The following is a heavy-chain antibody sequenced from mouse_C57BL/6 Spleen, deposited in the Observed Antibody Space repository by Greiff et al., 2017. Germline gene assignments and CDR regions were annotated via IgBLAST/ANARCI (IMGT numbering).Heavy chain of an antibody. CDR1: GYTFTDYY. CDR3: AREGYGGYAMDY. D-gene: IGHD2-2*01. V-gene: IGHV1-76*01. J-gene: IGHJ4*01. Sequence: VQLQQSGAELVRPGASVKLSCKASGYTFTDYYINWVKQRPGQGLEWIARIYPGSGNTYYNEKFKGKATLTAEKSSSTAYMQLSSLTSEDSAVYFCAREGYGGYAMDYWGQGTSVTVSS. CDR2: IYPGSGNT.